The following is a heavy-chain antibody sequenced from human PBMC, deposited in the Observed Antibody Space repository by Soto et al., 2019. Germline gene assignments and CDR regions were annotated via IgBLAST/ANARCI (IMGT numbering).Heavy chain of an antibody. J-gene: IGHJ4*02. CDR3: ARATPKQYSSSWYRRYYFDY. V-gene: IGHV3-66*01. D-gene: IGHD6-13*01. CDR2: IYSGGST. CDR1: GFTVSSNY. Sequence: PGGSLSLSCAASGFTVSSNYMSWVRQAPGKELDWFLVIYSGGSTYYADSVKGRFTISRDNSKNTLFFQMNSLRAEDTAVYYCARATPKQYSSSWYRRYYFDYWGQGTLVTVSS.